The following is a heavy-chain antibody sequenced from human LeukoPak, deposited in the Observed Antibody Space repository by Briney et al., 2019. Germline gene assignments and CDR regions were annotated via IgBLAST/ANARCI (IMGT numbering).Heavy chain of an antibody. Sequence: PSETLSLTCTVSGGSISRYYWSWIRQHPGKGLEWIGYIYYSGSIYYSGSTNYNPSLKSRVTISVDTSKNQFSLKLSSVTAADTAVYYCARRPRRAGDYDYWGQGTLVTVSS. CDR1: GGSISRYY. J-gene: IGHJ4*02. V-gene: IGHV4-59*01. CDR2: IYYSGSIYYSGST. D-gene: IGHD7-27*01. CDR3: ARRPRRAGDYDY.